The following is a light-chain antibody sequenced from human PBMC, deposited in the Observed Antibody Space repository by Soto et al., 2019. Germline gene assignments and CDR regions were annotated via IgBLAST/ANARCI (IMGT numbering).Light chain of an antibody. CDR1: SSNIGSNT. CDR2: SNN. V-gene: IGLV1-44*01. J-gene: IGLJ3*02. CDR3: AAWDDSLNGWV. Sequence: QSVLTQPPSASRTPGQRVTISCSGSSSNIGSNTVNWYQQLPGTAPKLLIYSNNQRPSGVPDRFSGSKSRTSASLAISGLQSEDEAHYYCAAWDDSLNGWVFGGGTKLTVL.